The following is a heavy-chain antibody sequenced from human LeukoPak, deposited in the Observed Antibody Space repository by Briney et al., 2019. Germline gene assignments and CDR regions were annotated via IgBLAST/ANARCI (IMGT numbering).Heavy chain of an antibody. Sequence: SETLSLTCAVYGGSFSGYYWSWIRQPPGKGLEWIGEINHSGSTNYNPSLKSRVTLSVDTSKNQFSLKLSSVTAADTAVYYCAREGTYYYDSSGYGSLGYWGQGTLVTVSS. CDR3: AREGTYYYDSSGYGSLGY. CDR2: INHSGST. D-gene: IGHD3-22*01. J-gene: IGHJ4*02. CDR1: GGSFSGYY. V-gene: IGHV4-34*01.